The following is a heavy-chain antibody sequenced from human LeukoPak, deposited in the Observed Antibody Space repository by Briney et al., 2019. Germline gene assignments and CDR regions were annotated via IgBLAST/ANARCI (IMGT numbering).Heavy chain of an antibody. CDR3: AKDGYDSSGYYPDY. V-gene: IGHV3-30*02. D-gene: IGHD3-22*01. J-gene: IGHJ4*02. CDR1: GFTFSSYG. CDR2: IRYDGSNK. Sequence: GGSLRLSCAASGFTFSSYGMHWVRQAPGKGLKWVAFIRYDGSNKYYADSVKGRFTISRDNSKNTLYLQMNSLRAEDTAVYYCAKDGYDSSGYYPDYWGQGTLVTVSS.